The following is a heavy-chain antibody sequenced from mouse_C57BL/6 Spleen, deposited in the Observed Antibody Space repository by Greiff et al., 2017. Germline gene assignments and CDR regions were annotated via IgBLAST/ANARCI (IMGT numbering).Heavy chain of an antibody. J-gene: IGHJ4*01. CDR3: ATNWESVSAMDY. V-gene: IGHV1-64*01. CDR2: IHPNSGST. D-gene: IGHD4-1*01. Sequence: QVQLQQPGAELVKPGASVKLSCKASGYTFTSYWLHWVKQRPGQGLEWIGMIHPNSGSTNYNEKFKSKATLTVDKSSSTAYMQLSSLTSEDSAVYYCATNWESVSAMDYWGQGTSVTVSS. CDR1: GYTFTSYW.